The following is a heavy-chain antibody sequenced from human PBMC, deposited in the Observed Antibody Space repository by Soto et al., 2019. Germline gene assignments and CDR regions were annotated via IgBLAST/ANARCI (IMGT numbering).Heavy chain of an antibody. CDR2: IKQGGNEK. Sequence: GSLRLSCAASVVSFSTDLMSCVRQAPGKGLEWVANIKQGGNEKFYVDSVKGRFTISRDNDNKSLYLQMDSLRVEDTAVYYCVGALTYEVAYYYYGMDVWGQGTTVTVS. CDR1: VVSFSTDL. V-gene: IGHV3-7*01. CDR3: VGALTYEVAYYYYGMDV. J-gene: IGHJ6*02. D-gene: IGHD2-21*01.